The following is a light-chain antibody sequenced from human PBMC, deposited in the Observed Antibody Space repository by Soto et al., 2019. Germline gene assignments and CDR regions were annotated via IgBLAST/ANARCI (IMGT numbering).Light chain of an antibody. Sequence: DIQMTQSPSSLSASVGDRVTITCRASQYISSYLNWYQQKPGKAPKVLIYAASTLQSGVPSRFSGSGSVTDFTLTISNLQPEDFATYYGQQSYSNVALTFGGGTKVEIK. CDR3: QQSYSNVALT. CDR2: AAS. V-gene: IGKV1-39*01. J-gene: IGKJ4*01. CDR1: QYISSY.